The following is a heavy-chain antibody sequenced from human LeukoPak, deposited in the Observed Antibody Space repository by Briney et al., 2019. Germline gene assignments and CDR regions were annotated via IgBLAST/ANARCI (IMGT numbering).Heavy chain of an antibody. J-gene: IGHJ5*02. V-gene: IGHV1-2*02. Sequence: ASVKVSCKASGYTFTGYYMHWVRQAPGQGLEWMGWINPNSGGTNYAQKFQGRVTMTRDTSISTAYMELSRLRSDDTAVYYCALGIVVVTAAIKGGNWFDPWGQGTLVTVPS. CDR2: INPNSGGT. CDR1: GYTFTGYY. D-gene: IGHD2-2*02. CDR3: ALGIVVVTAAIKGGNWFDP.